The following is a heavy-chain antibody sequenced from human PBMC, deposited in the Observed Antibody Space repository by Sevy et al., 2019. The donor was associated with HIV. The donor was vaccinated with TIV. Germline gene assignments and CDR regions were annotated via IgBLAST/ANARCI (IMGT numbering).Heavy chain of an antibody. CDR2: ISYDGINK. V-gene: IGHV3-30-3*01. CDR3: ARDRSTRWINYYFDY. CDR1: GFTFSDYA. Sequence: GGCLRLSCAASGFTFSDYAMHWVRHTQGKGLEWVAVISYDGINKNYSDSVKGRFTLSRDNSNNTLSLQMNSPRTEDTAVYYCARDRSTRWINYYFDYWGHGTLVTVSS. D-gene: IGHD2-2*01. J-gene: IGHJ4*01.